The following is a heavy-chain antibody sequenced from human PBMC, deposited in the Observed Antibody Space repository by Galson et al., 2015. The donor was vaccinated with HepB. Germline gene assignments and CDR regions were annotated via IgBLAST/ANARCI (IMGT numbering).Heavy chain of an antibody. V-gene: IGHV3-33*01. CDR2: IWYDGSEK. D-gene: IGHD3-16*01. Sequence: SLRLSCAASGFTFKNHGMHWVRQAPGKGLEWLTVIWYDGSEKYYADSVRGRFSSSRDNSKNMFYLQMNSLRAEDTAVYYCARDWGWPRGSFDIRGQGTKVTVFS. CDR3: ARDWGWPRGSFDI. J-gene: IGHJ3*02. CDR1: GFTFKNHG.